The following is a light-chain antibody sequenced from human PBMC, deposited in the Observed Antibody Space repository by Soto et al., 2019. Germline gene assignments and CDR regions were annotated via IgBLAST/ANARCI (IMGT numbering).Light chain of an antibody. Sequence: QFVLTQPPSACGTPGQRVTISCSGSYSNIGSNTVNWYQQLPGTAPKVLIYSNNQRPSGVPDRFSGSKTGTSASLAISGLQSEDEADYYCAAWDDSLNGYVFGAGTKLTVL. J-gene: IGLJ1*01. CDR1: YSNIGSNT. CDR2: SNN. CDR3: AAWDDSLNGYV. V-gene: IGLV1-44*01.